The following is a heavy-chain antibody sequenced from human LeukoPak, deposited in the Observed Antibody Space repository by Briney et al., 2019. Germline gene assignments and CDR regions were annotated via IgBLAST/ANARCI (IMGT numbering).Heavy chain of an antibody. CDR1: GYTFTTCD. D-gene: IGHD4-17*01. V-gene: IGHV1-8*01. J-gene: IGHJ4*02. CDR3: ATIDYGDTNSDY. CDR2: MNPNSGNT. Sequence: ASVKVSCKASGYTFTTCDINWVRQATGQGLEWMGWMNPNSGNTGYAQKFQGRVTMTRNTSISTAYMELSSLRSEDTAVYYCATIDYGDTNSDYWGQGTLVTVSS.